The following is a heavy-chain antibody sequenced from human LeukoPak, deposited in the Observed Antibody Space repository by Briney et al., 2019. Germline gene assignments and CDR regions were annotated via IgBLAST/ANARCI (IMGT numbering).Heavy chain of an antibody. J-gene: IGHJ4*02. V-gene: IGHV1-18*01. CDR2: ISAYNGNT. Sequence: ASVKVSCKASGYTFTSYGISWVRQAPEQGLEWMGWISAYNGNTNYAQKLQGRVTMTTDTSTSTAYMELRSLRSDDTAVYYCARDGAYYYDSSGYYQFDYWGQGTLVTVSS. CDR1: GYTFTSYG. CDR3: ARDGAYYYDSSGYYQFDY. D-gene: IGHD3-22*01.